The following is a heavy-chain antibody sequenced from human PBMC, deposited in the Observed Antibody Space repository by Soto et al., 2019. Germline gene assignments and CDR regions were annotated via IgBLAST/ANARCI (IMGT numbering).Heavy chain of an antibody. CDR1: GDTFASFG. Sequence: ASVKVSCKGSGDTFASFGFSWVRQAPGQGLEWLGWISAYNGNTHYAQKVRDRVTLTTDTSTNTAYMELRSLTSDDTAVYYCARDQESITDRILQYWGQGTRVTVSS. D-gene: IGHD3-10*01. V-gene: IGHV1-18*01. CDR2: ISAYNGNT. CDR3: ARDQESITDRILQY. J-gene: IGHJ4*02.